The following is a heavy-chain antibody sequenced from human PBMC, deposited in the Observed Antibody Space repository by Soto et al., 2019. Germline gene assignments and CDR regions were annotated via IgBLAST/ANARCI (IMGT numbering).Heavy chain of an antibody. CDR2: INAYNGDT. CDR3: ARSGAYCTGITCLFDSF. J-gene: IGHJ4*02. CDR1: GYAFTSYG. V-gene: IGHV1-18*01. D-gene: IGHD2-8*01. Sequence: QAQLVQSGGEVKKPGASVKVSCRASGYAFTSYGYAWVRQAPGQGLEWMGWINAYNGDTNYAQKFQDRVTLTTEQSKTAVHMELRNLGSDDTAVYYCARSGAYCTGITCLFDSFWGLGTLVTVSS.